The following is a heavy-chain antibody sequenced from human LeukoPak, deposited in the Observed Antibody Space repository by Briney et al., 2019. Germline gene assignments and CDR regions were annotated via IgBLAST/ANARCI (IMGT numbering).Heavy chain of an antibody. CDR2: ISSDAITT. V-gene: IGHV3-74*01. CDR3: ARRPCSGGICYPPDY. D-gene: IGHD2-15*01. CDR1: GFTFSTYW. Sequence: GGSLRLSCAASGFTFSTYWMHWVRHAPGKGLVWVSRISSDAITTNYADSVKGRFTVSRDNAKNTLYLQMNSLRDEDTAVYYCARRPCSGGICYPPDYWGQGTLVTVSS. J-gene: IGHJ4*02.